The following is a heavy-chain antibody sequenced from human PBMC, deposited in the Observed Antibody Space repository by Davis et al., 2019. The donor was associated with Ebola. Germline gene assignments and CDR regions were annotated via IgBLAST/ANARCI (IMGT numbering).Heavy chain of an antibody. CDR2: INHSGST. J-gene: IGHJ5*02. CDR3: AREALIVVVPAAPEPGVGDWFDP. CDR1: GGSFSGYY. V-gene: IGHV4-34*01. D-gene: IGHD2-2*01. Sequence: SETLSLTCAVYGGSFSGYYWSWIRQPPGKGLEWIGEINHSGSTNYNPSLKSRVTISVDTSKNQFSLKLSSVTAADTAVYYCAREALIVVVPAAPEPGVGDWFDPWGQGTLVTVSS.